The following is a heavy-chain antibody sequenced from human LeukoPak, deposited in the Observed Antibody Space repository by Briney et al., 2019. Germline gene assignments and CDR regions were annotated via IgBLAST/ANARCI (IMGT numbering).Heavy chain of an antibody. V-gene: IGHV3-30*04. CDR1: GFTFSSYT. CDR3: ARGARGSGWRVFDI. D-gene: IGHD6-19*01. CDR2: ISYDGSNK. J-gene: IGHJ3*02. Sequence: GGSLRLSCAASGFTFSSYTMHWVRQAPGKGLEWVAIISYDGSNKYYADSVKGRFTISRDNSKNTLYLQLNSLKTEDTAVYYCARGARGSGWRVFDIWGQGTMVTVSS.